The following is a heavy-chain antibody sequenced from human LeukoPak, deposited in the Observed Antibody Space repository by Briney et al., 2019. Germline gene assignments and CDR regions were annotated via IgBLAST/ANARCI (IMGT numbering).Heavy chain of an antibody. J-gene: IGHJ5*02. V-gene: IGHV4-34*01. CDR3: ARGYPLNYYDSSGYYFDP. CDR2: INHSGST. D-gene: IGHD3-22*01. CDR1: GGSFSGYY. Sequence: SETLSLTCAVYGGSFSGYYWGWIRQPPGKGLEWIGEINHSGSTNYNPSLKSRVTISVDTSKNQFSLKLSSVTAADTAVYYCARGYPLNYYDSSGYYFDPWGQGTLVTVSS.